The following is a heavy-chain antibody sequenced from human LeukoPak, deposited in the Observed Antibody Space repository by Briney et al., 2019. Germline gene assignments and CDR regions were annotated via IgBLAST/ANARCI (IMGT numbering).Heavy chain of an antibody. V-gene: IGHV4-39*07. J-gene: IGHJ4*02. D-gene: IGHD3-16*02. CDR3: AGSIYDYVWGSYRYDLDY. CDR1: GGSISSSSYY. Sequence: SETLSLTCTVSGGSISSSSYYWGWIRQPRGKGLEWIVSIYYSGSTYYNPSLKSRVTMSVDTSKNQFSLKLSSVTAADTAVYYCAGSIYDYVWGSYRYDLDYWGQGTLVTVSS. CDR2: IYYSGST.